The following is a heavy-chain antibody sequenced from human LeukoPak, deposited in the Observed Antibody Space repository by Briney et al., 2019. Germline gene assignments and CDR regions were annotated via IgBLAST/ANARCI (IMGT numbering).Heavy chain of an antibody. V-gene: IGHV3-7*01. J-gene: IGHJ4*02. Sequence: GGSLRLSCAASGFTFSSHWMSWVRQAPGKGLEWVANIKQDGSEKYYVDSVKGRFTISRDNAKNSLYLQMNSLRAEDTAVCYCARGFYGDYEVAFDYWGQGTLVTVSS. CDR1: GFTFSSHW. CDR3: ARGFYGDYEVAFDY. CDR2: IKQDGSEK. D-gene: IGHD4-17*01.